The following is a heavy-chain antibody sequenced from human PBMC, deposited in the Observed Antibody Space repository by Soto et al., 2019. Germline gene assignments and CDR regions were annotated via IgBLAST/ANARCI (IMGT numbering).Heavy chain of an antibody. Sequence: QLQLQESGSGLVRPSQTLSLTCAVSGGSISSGGYSWNWIRQPPGKGLEWIGYIYHSASTLYNPSLKSRVTISVDKSKNQFSLKLSSVTAAATAVYYCARDQLEGNWFDPWGQGTLVTVSS. CDR1: GGSISSGGYS. CDR2: IYHSAST. J-gene: IGHJ5*02. D-gene: IGHD1-1*01. V-gene: IGHV4-30-2*01. CDR3: ARDQLEGNWFDP.